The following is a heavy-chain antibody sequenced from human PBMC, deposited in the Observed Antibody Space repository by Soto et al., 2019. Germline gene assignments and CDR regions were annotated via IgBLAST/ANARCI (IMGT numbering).Heavy chain of an antibody. Sequence: SETLSLTCTVSGGSISSGGYYWSWIRQHPGKGLEWIGYIYYSGSTYYNPSLKSRVTISVDTSKNQFSLKLSSVTAADTAVYYCARRMALTYYFDYWGQGTLVTVSS. J-gene: IGHJ4*02. CDR1: GGSISSGGYY. CDR3: ARRMALTYYFDY. D-gene: IGHD3-16*01. CDR2: IYYSGST. V-gene: IGHV4-31*03.